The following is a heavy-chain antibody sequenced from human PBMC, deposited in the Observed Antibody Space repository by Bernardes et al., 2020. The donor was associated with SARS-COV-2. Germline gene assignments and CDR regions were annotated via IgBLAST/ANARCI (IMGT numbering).Heavy chain of an antibody. CDR3: VRGAIRGVGAPQY. CDR2: INPDGSTT. Sequence: GGSLRLSCAASGFTFSNEWMHWVRQAPGTGLVWVSRINPDGSTTNYADSVKGRFTISRDNSKNTLFLQMDSLTAEDTAVYYCVRGAIRGVGAPQYWGQGTLVTGS. J-gene: IGHJ4*02. CDR1: GFTFSNEW. V-gene: IGHV3-74*01. D-gene: IGHD1-26*01.